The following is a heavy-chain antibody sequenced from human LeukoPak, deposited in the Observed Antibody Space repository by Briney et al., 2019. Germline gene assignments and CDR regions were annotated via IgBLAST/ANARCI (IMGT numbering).Heavy chain of an antibody. CDR1: GYTFTSYA. D-gene: IGHD6-13*01. CDR2: INAGNGNT. CDR3: ARVPGQLVSQFDP. V-gene: IGHV1-3*01. J-gene: IGHJ5*02. Sequence: GASVKVSCKAPGYTFTSYAMHWVRQAPGQRLEWMGWINAGNGNTKYSQKFQGRVTITRDTSASTAYMELSSLRSEDTAVYYCARVPGQLVSQFDPWGQGTLVTVSS.